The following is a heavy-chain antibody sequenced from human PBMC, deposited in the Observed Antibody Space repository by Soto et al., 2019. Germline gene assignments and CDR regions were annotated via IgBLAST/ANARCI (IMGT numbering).Heavy chain of an antibody. Sequence: GGSLRLSCGASGFTFNDYALNWVRQAPGKGLEWVSAISGDGDHTYYADSVRGRFTVSRDNSKNTLFLQMNSLRDEDTAVYYCAKALRREEQYFGGSFYYYELGVWGQGTLVTVSS. J-gene: IGHJ4*02. V-gene: IGHV3-23*01. CDR3: AKALRREEQYFGGSFYYYELGV. CDR1: GFTFNDYA. D-gene: IGHD3-3*01. CDR2: ISGDGDHT.